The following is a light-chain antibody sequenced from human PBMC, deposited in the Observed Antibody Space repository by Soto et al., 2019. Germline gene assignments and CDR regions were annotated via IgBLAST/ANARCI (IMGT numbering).Light chain of an antibody. CDR2: EVN. J-gene: IGLJ1*01. CDR3: SSYISSITSHV. Sequence: HSALTQPPSVSGSPGQSVTISCTGSESDFATHNSVSWYQQAPGTAPKLIIFEVNNRPSGVPDRFSESKSGNTASLTISGLRPEDEADYYCSSYISSITSHVFGTGTKLTVL. CDR1: ESDFATHNS. V-gene: IGLV2-18*02.